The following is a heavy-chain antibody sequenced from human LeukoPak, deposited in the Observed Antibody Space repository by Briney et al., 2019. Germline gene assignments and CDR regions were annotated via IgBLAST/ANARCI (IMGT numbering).Heavy chain of an antibody. D-gene: IGHD3-10*01. J-gene: IGHJ4*02. Sequence: KSSDTLSLTCTFSGVSISSYSWSWVRQPPGRGLEWIGYIYYSGRTTYNPPLTSRVTISLATAKDPFYLKLRSGTAADSAVYYCAGDYGSGSYRFDYWGQGTLVTVSS. V-gene: IGHV4-59*12. CDR1: GVSISSYS. CDR2: IYYSGRT. CDR3: AGDYGSGSYRFDY.